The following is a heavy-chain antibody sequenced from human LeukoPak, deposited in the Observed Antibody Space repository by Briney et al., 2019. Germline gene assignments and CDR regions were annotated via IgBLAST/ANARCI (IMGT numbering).Heavy chain of an antibody. D-gene: IGHD3-10*01. J-gene: IGHJ6*02. CDR1: GGTFSSYA. V-gene: IGHV1-69*01. CDR2: IIPIFGTA. CDR3: ARSTDLWFGELRDGMDV. Sequence: ASVKVSCKASGGTFSSYAISWVRQAPGQGLEWMGGIIPIFGTANYAQKFQGRVTITADESTSTAYMELSSLRSEDTAVYYCARSTDLWFGELRDGMDVWGQGTTVTVSS.